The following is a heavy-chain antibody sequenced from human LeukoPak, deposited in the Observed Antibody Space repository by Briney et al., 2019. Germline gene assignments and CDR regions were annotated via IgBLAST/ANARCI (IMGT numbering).Heavy chain of an antibody. CDR1: GGSISSSNW. CDR2: IYHSGST. D-gene: IGHD2-2*01. J-gene: IGHJ4*02. V-gene: IGHV4-4*02. CDR3: ARDAPYCSSTSCPPGY. Sequence: PSETLSLTCAVSGGSISSSNWWSWVRQPPGKGLEWIGEIYHSGSTNYNPSLKSRVTISVDKSKNQFSLKLSSVTAADTAEYYCARDAPYCSSTSCPPGYWGQGTLVTVSS.